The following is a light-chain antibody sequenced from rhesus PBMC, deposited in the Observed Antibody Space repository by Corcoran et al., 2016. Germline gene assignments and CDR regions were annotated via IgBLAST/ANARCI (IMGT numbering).Light chain of an antibody. CDR1: QGISSY. CDR3: QQHNSYPYS. V-gene: IGKV1-25*01. Sequence: DIQMTQSPSSLSASVGDRVTITCRASQGISSYLAWYQQQPGKAPKLPIYAASTLQSGVPSRLSGSGFGTDFTLTRSSLQPGDFATYYCQQHNSYPYSCGQGTKVEIK. CDR2: AAS. J-gene: IGKJ2*01.